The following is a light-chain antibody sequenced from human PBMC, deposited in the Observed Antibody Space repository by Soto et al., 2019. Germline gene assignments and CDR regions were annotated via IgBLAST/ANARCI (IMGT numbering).Light chain of an antibody. CDR2: RDS. V-gene: IGLV3-9*01. CDR1: NIGSKN. J-gene: IGLJ3*02. Sequence: SYELTQPLSVTVALGQTARITCGGTNIGSKNVHWYQQKQGQAPVLVIYRDSNRPSGIPERFSGSNSGNTATLTISRAQAGDEADYYCLVWDSSTARVFGGGIKLT. CDR3: LVWDSSTARV.